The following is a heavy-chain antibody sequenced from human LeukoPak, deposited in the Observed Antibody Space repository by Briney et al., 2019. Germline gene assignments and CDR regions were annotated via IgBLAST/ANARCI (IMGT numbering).Heavy chain of an antibody. V-gene: IGHV4-59*08. J-gene: IGHJ4*02. CDR2: IYYSGGT. CDR3: ARAVAGTLVRFDY. Sequence: PSETLSLTCTVSGGSISSYYWSWIRQPPGRGLEWIGCIYYSGGTKYNPSLTSRVTISVDTSKNQFSLQLTSVTAADTAVYYCARAVAGTLVRFDYWGQGTLVTVFS. D-gene: IGHD6-19*01. CDR1: GGSISSYY.